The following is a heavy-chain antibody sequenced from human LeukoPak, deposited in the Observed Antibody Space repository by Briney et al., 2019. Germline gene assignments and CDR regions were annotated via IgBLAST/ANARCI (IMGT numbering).Heavy chain of an antibody. CDR2: VHHSGST. V-gene: IGHV4-38-2*02. CDR1: GYSISIGYY. D-gene: IGHD6-13*01. J-gene: IGHJ4*02. CDR3: ARNLIPEQRVQNF. Sequence: SETLSLTCTVSGYSISIGYYWVWIRQPPGKGLEWIGSVHHSGSTYYKSSIQSRVTISLDTSKNQFSLNLKSVTPEDTAVYYCARNLIPEQRVQNFWGQGTLVTVSS.